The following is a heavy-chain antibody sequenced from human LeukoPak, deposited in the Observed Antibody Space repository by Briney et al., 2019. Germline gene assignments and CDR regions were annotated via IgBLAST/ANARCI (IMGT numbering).Heavy chain of an antibody. CDR3: ARPNYYYYMDV. CDR1: GGSLSGYY. CDR2: INHSGST. Sequence: PSETLSLTCAVYGGSLSGYYWSWIRQPPGKGLEWIGEINHSGSTNYNPSLKSRVTISVDTSKNQFSLKLSSVTAADTAVYYCARPNYYYYMDVWGKGTTVTISS. J-gene: IGHJ6*03. V-gene: IGHV4-34*01.